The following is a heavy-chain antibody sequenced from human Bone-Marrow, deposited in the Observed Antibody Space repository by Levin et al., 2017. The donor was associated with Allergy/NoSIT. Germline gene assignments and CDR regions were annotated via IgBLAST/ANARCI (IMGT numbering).Heavy chain of an antibody. D-gene: IGHD4-11*01. CDR1: GFAFNTYA. J-gene: IGHJ4*02. Sequence: PGESLKISCAASGFAFNTYALHWVRHAPGKGLEWLAVISSNGKDKHYTDSVQGRFTVSRDNSKNILSMKMSGLRPEDTAVYFCAREERVSSYYVLDHWGQGTVVTVSS. V-gene: IGHV3-30*04. CDR3: AREERVSSYYVLDH. CDR2: ISSNGKDK.